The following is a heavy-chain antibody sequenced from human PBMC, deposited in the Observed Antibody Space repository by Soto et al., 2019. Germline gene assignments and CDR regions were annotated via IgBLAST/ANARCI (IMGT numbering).Heavy chain of an antibody. CDR3: ARDSYSGYDDRYYYYGMDV. J-gene: IGHJ6*02. CDR1: GGTFSSYA. V-gene: IGHV1-69*13. D-gene: IGHD5-12*01. Sequence: SVKVSCKASGGTFSSYAISWVRQAPGQGLEWMGGIIPIFGTANYAQKFQGRVTITADESTSTAYMELSSLRSEDTAVYYCARDSYSGYDDRYYYYGMDVWGQGTTVTVSS. CDR2: IIPIFGTA.